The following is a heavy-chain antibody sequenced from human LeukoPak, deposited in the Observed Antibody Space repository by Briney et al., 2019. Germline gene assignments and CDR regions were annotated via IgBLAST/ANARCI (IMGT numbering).Heavy chain of an antibody. J-gene: IGHJ4*02. CDR3: ARLYYDSSGSYFDY. D-gene: IGHD3-22*01. Sequence: GRSVRLSCAASGFTFSSYAMHWVRQAPGKGLEWVAVISYDGSNKYYADSVKGRFTISRDNSKNTLYLQMNSLRAEDTAVYYCARLYYDSSGSYFDYWGQGTLVTVSS. CDR2: ISYDGSNK. V-gene: IGHV3-30-3*01. CDR1: GFTFSSYA.